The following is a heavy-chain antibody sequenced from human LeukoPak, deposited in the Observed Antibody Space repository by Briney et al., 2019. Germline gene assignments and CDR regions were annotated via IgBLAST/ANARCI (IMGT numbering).Heavy chain of an antibody. CDR1: GGSISTNNW. J-gene: IGHJ4*02. Sequence: TSETLSLTCLVSGGSISTNNWRSWVRQSPGKGLEWIGEMYHSGNTNYNPSLKSRVIISVDKSKNQFSLKLTSVTAADTAVYFCARDLGTAGRPNDNWGQGILVTVSS. CDR2: MYHSGNT. V-gene: IGHV4-4*02. D-gene: IGHD2-21*02. CDR3: ARDLGTAGRPNDN.